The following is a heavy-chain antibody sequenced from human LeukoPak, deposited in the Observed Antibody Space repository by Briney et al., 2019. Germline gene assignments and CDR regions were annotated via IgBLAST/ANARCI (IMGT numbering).Heavy chain of an antibody. V-gene: IGHV1-46*01. CDR2: INPSGGST. Sequence: ASVKVSCKASGYTFTSYYMHWVRQAPGQGLEWMGIINPSGGSTGYAQKFQGRVTMTRDTSTSTVYMELSSLRSEDTAVYYCARGHSNSFYYYYGMDVWGQGTTVTVSS. CDR3: ARGHSNSFYYYYGMDV. J-gene: IGHJ6*02. D-gene: IGHD4-11*01. CDR1: GYTFTSYY.